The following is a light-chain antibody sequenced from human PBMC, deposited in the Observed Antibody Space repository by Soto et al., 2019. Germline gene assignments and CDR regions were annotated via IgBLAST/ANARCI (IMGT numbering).Light chain of an antibody. CDR1: QTINTY. J-gene: IGKJ1*01. CDR3: HQRSNWART. V-gene: IGKV3-11*01. CDR2: DAS. Sequence: DIVLTQSPATLSLSPGERATLSCRASQTINTYLAWYQQKPGQPPRLLIYDASTRATGIPPRFNGSGSGTDFTLTISRLEPEDFAVYYCHQRSNWARTFGQGTKVEIK.